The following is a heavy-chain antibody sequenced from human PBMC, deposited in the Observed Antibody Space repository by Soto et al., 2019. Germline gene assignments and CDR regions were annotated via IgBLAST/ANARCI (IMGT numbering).Heavy chain of an antibody. V-gene: IGHV1-2*02. D-gene: IGHD3-10*01. Sequence: ASVKVSCKASGYTFTDYSVQWVRQAPGQGLEWMGWISPNNGGTNYARKFQGRVTMTRDTSDSSAYLELNRLRSDDTAVYYCARSLWFGETLQNGMDVWSQGTTVTVSS. J-gene: IGHJ6*02. CDR2: ISPNNGGT. CDR1: GYTFTDYS. CDR3: ARSLWFGETLQNGMDV.